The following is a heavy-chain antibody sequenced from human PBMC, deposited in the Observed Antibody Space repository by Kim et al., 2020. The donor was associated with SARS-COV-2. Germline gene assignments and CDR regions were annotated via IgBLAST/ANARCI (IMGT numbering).Heavy chain of an antibody. J-gene: IGHJ3*02. V-gene: IGHV3-48*02. Sequence: IYYADSVKGRFTISRDNAKNSLYLQMSSLTDEDTAVYFCVRGRWGGAFDIWGQGTLVTVSS. CDR3: VRGRWGGAFDI. CDR2: I. D-gene: IGHD3-16*01.